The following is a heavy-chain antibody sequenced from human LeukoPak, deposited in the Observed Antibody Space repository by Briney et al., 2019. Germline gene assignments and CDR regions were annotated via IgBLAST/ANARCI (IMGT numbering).Heavy chain of an antibody. V-gene: IGHV1-2*02. CDR2: INPNSSGA. CDR3: ARGEVLRFLRGVFDI. Sequence: ASVKVSCKSSGYTFTGYYMHWVRQAPGQGLEWMGWINPNSSGADYAQKFQGRVTMTRDTSISTAYMELRRLRSDDTAVYYCARGEVLRFLRGVFDIWGKGTRVTVSS. CDR1: GYTFTGYY. D-gene: IGHD3-3*01. J-gene: IGHJ3*02.